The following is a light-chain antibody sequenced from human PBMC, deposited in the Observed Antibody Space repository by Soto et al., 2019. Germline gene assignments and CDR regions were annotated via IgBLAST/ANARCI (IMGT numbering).Light chain of an antibody. Sequence: EIVLTQSPGTLSLSPGERATLSCRASQSVSSSYLAWYQQKPGQAPRLLIYDTSDRATGIPDRFSASGSGTACTLTISRLEPEDLAVYYCQHYGTSALFGPGTKVDIK. CDR3: QHYGTSAL. V-gene: IGKV3-20*01. CDR1: QSVSSSY. J-gene: IGKJ3*01. CDR2: DTS.